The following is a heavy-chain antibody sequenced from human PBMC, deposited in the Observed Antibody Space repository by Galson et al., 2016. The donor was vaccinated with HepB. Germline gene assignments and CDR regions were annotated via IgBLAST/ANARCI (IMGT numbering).Heavy chain of an antibody. CDR2: IYNTGNT. D-gene: IGHD3-16*02. V-gene: IGHV4-39*01. CDR1: GGSISRSTYY. J-gene: IGHJ4*02. CDR3: ARHTRGGTYRQPYFDF. Sequence: LSLTCTVSGGSISRSTYYWGWIRQPPGKGLEWIGSIYNTGNTYYNPSLKSRVTISVDTSKNQFSLKLTSVTAADTAMFYCARHTRGGTYRQPYFDFWGQGTLVTVSS.